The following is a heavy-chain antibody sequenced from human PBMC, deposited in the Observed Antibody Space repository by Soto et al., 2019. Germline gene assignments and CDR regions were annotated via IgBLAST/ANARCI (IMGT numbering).Heavy chain of an antibody. CDR2: ISGSGGST. V-gene: IGHV3-23*01. CDR1: GFTFSSYA. CDR3: AKVGPAAGTPFLAFDI. Sequence: PGGSLRLSCAASGFTFSSYAMSWVRQAPGKGLEWVSAISGSGGSTYYADSVKGRFTISRDNSKNTLYLQMNSLRAEDTAVYYCAKVGPAAGTPFLAFDIWGQGTMVTVSS. J-gene: IGHJ3*02. D-gene: IGHD6-13*01.